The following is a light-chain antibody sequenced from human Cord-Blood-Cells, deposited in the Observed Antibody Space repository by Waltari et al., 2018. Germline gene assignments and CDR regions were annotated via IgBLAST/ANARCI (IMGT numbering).Light chain of an antibody. CDR1: SSDVGGYNY. J-gene: IGLJ2*01. Sequence: QSALTQSASVSGSPGQSITISCTGTSSDVGGYNYFSWYQQHPGKAPKLMIYDVSNRPSGVSNRFSGSKSGNTASLTISGLQAEDEADYYCSSYTSSSTLVVFGGGTKLTVL. CDR2: DVS. CDR3: SSYTSSSTLVV. V-gene: IGLV2-14*01.